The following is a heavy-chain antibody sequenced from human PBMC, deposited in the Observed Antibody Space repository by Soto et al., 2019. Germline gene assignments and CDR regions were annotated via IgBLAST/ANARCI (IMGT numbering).Heavy chain of an antibody. CDR1: GGTFSSYA. J-gene: IGHJ3*02. CDR2: IIPIFGTA. Sequence: QVQLVQSGAEVKKPGSSVKVSCKASGGTFSSYAISWVRQAPGQGLEWMGGIIPIFGTANYAQKFQGRVTITADESTSTAYMELSSLRSEDTAVYYCAKDLLITFGGVIADAFDIWGQGTMVTVSS. CDR3: AKDLLITFGGVIADAFDI. D-gene: IGHD3-16*02. V-gene: IGHV1-69*01.